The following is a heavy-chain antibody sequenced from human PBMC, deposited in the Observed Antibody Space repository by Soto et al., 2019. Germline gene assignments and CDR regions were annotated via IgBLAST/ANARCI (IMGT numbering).Heavy chain of an antibody. J-gene: IGHJ4*02. CDR3: AGQHQWLDS. V-gene: IGHV6-1*01. D-gene: IGHD6-19*01. CDR2: TYYRSKWHN. CDR1: GDSVSSNSAA. Sequence: QVQLQQSGPGLVKPSQTLSLTCAISGDSVSSNSAAWNWIRQSPSRGLEWLGRTYYRSKWHNDFAVYVKSRITIKPHTSKNQFSLQLNSVPPEDTAVYYCAGQHQWLDSWGQGTLVTVSS.